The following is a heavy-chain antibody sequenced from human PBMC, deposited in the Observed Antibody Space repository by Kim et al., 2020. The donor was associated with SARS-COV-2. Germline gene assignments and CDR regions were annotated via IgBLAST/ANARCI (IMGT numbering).Heavy chain of an antibody. CDR2: XHHSGST. D-gene: IGHD2-15*01. Sequence: SETLSLTCTVSGGSLSSYYWSWTRQPPGKGLXWIAYXHHSGSTKYNPSLKSRVTIXVDTTXNQLSXNVTFVTAADTAVYYCARRTNPGXTSGYSEDVWGQGTTVXVSS. CDR3: ARRTNPGXTSGYSEDV. J-gene: IGHJ6*02. V-gene: IGHV4-59*08. CDR1: GGSLSSYY.